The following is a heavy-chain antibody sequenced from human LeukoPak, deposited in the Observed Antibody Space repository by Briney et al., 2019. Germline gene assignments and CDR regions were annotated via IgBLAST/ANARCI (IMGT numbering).Heavy chain of an antibody. V-gene: IGHV3-23*01. CDR3: AKDRAWGSGDWYFDL. CDR2: ISSSGGST. D-gene: IGHD7-27*01. CDR1: GFTFSSYA. J-gene: IGHJ2*01. Sequence: QTGGSLRLSCAASGFTFSSYAKSWVRQAPGKGLEWVSAISSSGGSTYYADSVKGRFTISRDNSKNTLYLQMNSLKAEDTAVYYCAKDRAWGSGDWYFDLWGRGTLVTVSS.